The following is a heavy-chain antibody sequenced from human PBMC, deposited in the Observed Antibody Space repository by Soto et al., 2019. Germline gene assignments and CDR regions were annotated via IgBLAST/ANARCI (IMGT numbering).Heavy chain of an antibody. D-gene: IGHD3-10*01. CDR3: AITGALYGSGIRWLDY. V-gene: IGHV4-34*01. CDR1: GGSFSGYY. Sequence: SETLSLTCAVYGGSFSGYYWSWIRQPPGKGLEWIGEINHSGSTNYNPSLKSRVTISVDTSKNQFSLKLSSVTAADTAVYYCAITGALYGSGIRWLDYWGQGTLVTGSS. J-gene: IGHJ4*02. CDR2: INHSGST.